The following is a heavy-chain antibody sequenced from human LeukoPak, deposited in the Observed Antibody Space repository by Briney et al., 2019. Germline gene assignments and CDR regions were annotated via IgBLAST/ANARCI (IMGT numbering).Heavy chain of an antibody. CDR3: ARARRHSSSLSYYYGMDV. D-gene: IGHD6-13*01. CDR1: GGSISSSSYY. Sequence: PSETLSLTCTVSGGSISSSSYYWGWIRQPPGKGLEWIGSIYYSGSTYYNPSLKSRVTISVDTSKNQFSLKLSSVTAADTAVYYCARARRHSSSLSYYYGMDVWGQGTTVTVSS. CDR2: IYYSGST. J-gene: IGHJ6*02. V-gene: IGHV4-39*07.